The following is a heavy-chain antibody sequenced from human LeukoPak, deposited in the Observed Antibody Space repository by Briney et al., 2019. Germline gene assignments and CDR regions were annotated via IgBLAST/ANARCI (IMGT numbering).Heavy chain of an antibody. CDR2: IKPDGSAK. CDR3: ARSVAGLDY. Sequence: GGSLRLXCAASGFTFTTYWMGWVRQAPGKGLEWVANIKPDGSAKYYVDSVKGRFTISRDNAKNSLYLQMNSLRAEDTAVYYCARSVAGLDYWGQGTLVTVSS. V-gene: IGHV3-7*03. CDR1: GFTFTTYW. J-gene: IGHJ4*02. D-gene: IGHD6-19*01.